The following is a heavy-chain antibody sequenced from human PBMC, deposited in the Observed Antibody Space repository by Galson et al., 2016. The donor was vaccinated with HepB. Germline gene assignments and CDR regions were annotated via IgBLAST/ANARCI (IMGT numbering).Heavy chain of an antibody. CDR3: ARGGGDGH. V-gene: IGHV1-2*06. J-gene: IGHJ4*02. Sequence: SVKLSCKASGYTLSQFYMHWVRQAPGQGLEWLGLIVPSTNKPTSAQRFRGRVTMTTDTSTNTAYLELTSLKSEDTAVYYCARGGGDGHWGQGTLVTVSS. D-gene: IGHD2-21*01. CDR2: IVPSTNKP. CDR1: GYTLSQFY.